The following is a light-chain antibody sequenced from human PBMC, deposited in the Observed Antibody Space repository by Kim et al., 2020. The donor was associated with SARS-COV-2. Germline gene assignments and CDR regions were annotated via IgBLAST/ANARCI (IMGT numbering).Light chain of an antibody. J-gene: IGLJ2*01. Sequence: SSELTQDPAVSVALGQTVRITCQGDSLRSYYASWXQQKPGQAPVLVIYGKNNRPSGIPDRFSGSSSGNTASLAITGAQAADEADYYYNSRDSSGNHVVFG. V-gene: IGLV3-19*01. CDR3: NSRDSSGNHVV. CDR2: GKN. CDR1: SLRSYY.